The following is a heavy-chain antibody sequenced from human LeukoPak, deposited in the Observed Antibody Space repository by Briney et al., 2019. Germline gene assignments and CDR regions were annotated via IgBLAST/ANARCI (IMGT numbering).Heavy chain of an antibody. CDR2: INHSGST. V-gene: IGHV4-34*01. D-gene: IGHD2-2*01. CDR1: GGPFSGYY. CDR3: ARGGVFDVVVPAANRTNWFDP. Sequence: SETLSLTCAVYGGPFSGYYWSWIRQPPGKGLEWIGEINHSGSTNYNPSLKSRVTISVDTSKNQFSLKLSSVTAADTAVYYCARGGVFDVVVPAANRTNWFDPWGQGTLVTVSS. J-gene: IGHJ5*02.